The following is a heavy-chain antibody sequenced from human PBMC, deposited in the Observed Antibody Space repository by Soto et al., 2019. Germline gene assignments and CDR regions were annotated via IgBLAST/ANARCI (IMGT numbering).Heavy chain of an antibody. CDR3: ARTANWLDP. V-gene: IGHV4-39*01. CDR2: THYSGSA. J-gene: IGHJ5*02. Sequence: SETLSLTCTVSGGSISSGPYHWVWIRQPPGKGLEWIGNTHYSGSAYYNPSLKSRVTISVDTSKNQVSLKLSSVTAADTAVYYCARTANWLDPWGQGTLVTVSS. CDR1: GGSISSGPYH.